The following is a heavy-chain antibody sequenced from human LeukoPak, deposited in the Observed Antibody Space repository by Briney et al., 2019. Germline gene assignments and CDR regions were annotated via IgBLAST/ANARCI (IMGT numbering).Heavy chain of an antibody. V-gene: IGHV1-69*05. Sequence: SVKVSCKASGGTFSSYAISWVRLAPGQGLEWMGRIIPIFGTANYAQKFQGRVTITTDESTSTAYMELSSLRSEDTAVYYCARGGYYYDSSGYHSPLDYWGQGTLVTVSS. CDR2: IIPIFGTA. J-gene: IGHJ4*02. D-gene: IGHD3-22*01. CDR1: GGTFSSYA. CDR3: ARGGYYYDSSGYHSPLDY.